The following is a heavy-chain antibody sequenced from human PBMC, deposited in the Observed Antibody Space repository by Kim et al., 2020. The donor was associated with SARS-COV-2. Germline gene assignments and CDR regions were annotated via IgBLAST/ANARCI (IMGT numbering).Heavy chain of an antibody. CDR3: AREQTTSGFDY. D-gene: IGHD6-19*01. Sequence: IDYADSVKGRFAMSRDNTQNSLSLHMYSLSVDDTAIYFCAREQTTSGFDYWGQGTLVTVSS. V-gene: IGHV3-48*03. CDR2: I. J-gene: IGHJ4*02.